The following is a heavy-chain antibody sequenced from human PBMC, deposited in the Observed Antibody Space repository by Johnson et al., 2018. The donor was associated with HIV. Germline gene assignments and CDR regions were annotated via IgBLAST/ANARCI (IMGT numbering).Heavy chain of an antibody. CDR1: GFTFSNYG. Sequence: QMLLVESGGGVVQPGGSLRLSCVASGFTFSNYGMHWVRQAPGKGLEWVAFIRNDGSNKYYVDSMKGRFTISRDNSKNTLYLQMSSLRPEDTAVYYCAKIGQWRERLDAFDVWGQGTMVTVSS. J-gene: IGHJ3*01. D-gene: IGHD6-19*01. V-gene: IGHV3-30*02. CDR2: IRNDGSNK. CDR3: AKIGQWRERLDAFDV.